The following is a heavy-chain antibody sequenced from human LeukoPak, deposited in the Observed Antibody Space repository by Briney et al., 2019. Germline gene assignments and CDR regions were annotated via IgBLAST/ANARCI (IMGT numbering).Heavy chain of an antibody. D-gene: IGHD3-22*01. V-gene: IGHV3-7*01. J-gene: IGHJ4*02. CDR3: AREPYYYDSSGYFDY. CDR1: GFTFSSYG. Sequence: GGSLRLSCAASGFTFSSYGMHWVRQAPGKGLEWVANIKQDGSEKYYVDSVKGRFTISRDNAKNSLYLQMNSLRAEDTAVYYCAREPYYYDSSGYFDYWGQGTLVTVSS. CDR2: IKQDGSEK.